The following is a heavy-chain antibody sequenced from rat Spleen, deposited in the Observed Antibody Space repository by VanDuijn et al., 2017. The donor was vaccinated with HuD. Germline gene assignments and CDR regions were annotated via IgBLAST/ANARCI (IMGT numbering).Heavy chain of an antibody. CDR3: VRQDTSGYSNWFTY. J-gene: IGHJ3*01. Sequence: EVQLVESGGGLVQPGRSLKLSCAASGFTFSNYYMAWVRQAPTKGLEWVASISTGGGNTYYRDSVKGRFTVSRDNAKSTLYLQMESLRSEDTATFYCVRQDTSGYSNWFTYWGQGTLVTVSS. CDR1: GFTFSNYY. CDR2: ISTGGGNT. D-gene: IGHD4-3*01. V-gene: IGHV5-25*01.